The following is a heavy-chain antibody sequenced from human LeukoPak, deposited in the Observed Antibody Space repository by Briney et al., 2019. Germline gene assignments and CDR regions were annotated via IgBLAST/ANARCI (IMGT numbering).Heavy chain of an antibody. CDR2: IKSKTDGGTT. CDR3: TRSLKKLLVAGDFDY. D-gene: IGHD1-26*01. Sequence: GGSLRLSCAASGFTFNKAWMTWVRQAPGKGLEWVGRIKSKTDGGTTDYTAPVKGRFIISRDDSKSIAYLQMNSLKIEDTAVYYCTRSLKKLLVAGDFDYWGHGTLVTVSS. J-gene: IGHJ4*01. V-gene: IGHV3-15*01. CDR1: GFTFNKAW.